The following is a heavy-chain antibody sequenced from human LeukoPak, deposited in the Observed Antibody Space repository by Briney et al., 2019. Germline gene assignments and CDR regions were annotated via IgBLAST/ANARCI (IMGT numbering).Heavy chain of an antibody. Sequence: SVKVSCKASGGTFSSYAISWVRQAPGQGLEWMGRIIPILGIANYAQKSQGRVTITADKSTSTAYMELSSLRSEDTAVYYCARSLGVVGATYFYYFDYWGQGTLVTVSS. V-gene: IGHV1-69*04. D-gene: IGHD1-26*01. J-gene: IGHJ4*02. CDR1: GGTFSSYA. CDR3: ARSLGVVGATYFYYFDY. CDR2: IIPILGIA.